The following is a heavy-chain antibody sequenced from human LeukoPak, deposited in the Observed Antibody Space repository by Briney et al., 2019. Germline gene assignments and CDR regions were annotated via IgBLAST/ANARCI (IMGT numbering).Heavy chain of an antibody. J-gene: IGHJ4*02. CDR2: SSSSSSYI. Sequence: GGSLTLSCAASGCTFSRYFMNWVRQAPGQGLEAVSSSSSSSSYIYYADSVNGRFTISRDKAKNSLYLQMNTLRAGDTAVYFCASVVEYSSSGDYWGQGTLVTVSS. CDR1: GCTFSRYF. V-gene: IGHV3-21*03. CDR3: ASVVEYSSSGDY. D-gene: IGHD6-6*01.